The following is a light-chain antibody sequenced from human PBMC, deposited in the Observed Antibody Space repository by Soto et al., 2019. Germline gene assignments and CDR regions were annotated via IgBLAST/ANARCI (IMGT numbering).Light chain of an antibody. CDR2: DAS. V-gene: IGKV3-11*01. CDR1: QSVSSY. J-gene: IGKJ1*01. CDR3: HQRSNLWT. Sequence: EIVLIQSPATLSLSPGERATLSCRASQSVSSYLAWYQQKPGQAPRLLIYDASNRATGIPARFSGSGFGTDFTLTISSLEPEDFAVYYCHQRSNLWTFGQGTKVDIK.